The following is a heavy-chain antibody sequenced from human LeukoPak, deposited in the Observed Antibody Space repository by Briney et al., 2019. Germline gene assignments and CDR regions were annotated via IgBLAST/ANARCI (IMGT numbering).Heavy chain of an antibody. D-gene: IGHD3-22*01. J-gene: IGHJ4*02. Sequence: SETLSLTCAVYGGSFSGYYWSWIRQPPGKGLEWIGEINHSGSTNYNPSLKSRVTISVDTSKNQFSLKLSSVTAADTALYYCARYSGYYLSYFDSWGQGTLVTVSS. CDR3: ARYSGYYLSYFDS. CDR1: GGSFSGYY. V-gene: IGHV4-34*01. CDR2: INHSGST.